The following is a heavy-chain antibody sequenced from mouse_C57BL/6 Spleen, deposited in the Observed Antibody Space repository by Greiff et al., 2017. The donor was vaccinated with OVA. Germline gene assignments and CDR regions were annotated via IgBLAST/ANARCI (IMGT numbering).Heavy chain of an antibody. CDR3: APYWDGDY. V-gene: IGHV1-59*01. J-gene: IGHJ2*01. CDR1: GYTFTSYW. D-gene: IGHD4-1*01. Sequence: QVQLQQPGAELVRPGTSVKLSCKASGYTFTSYWTHWVKQRPGQGLEWIGVIDPSDSYTNYNQKFKGKATLTVDTSSSTAYMQLSSLTSEDSAVYYCAPYWDGDYWGQGTTLTVSS. CDR2: IDPSDSYT.